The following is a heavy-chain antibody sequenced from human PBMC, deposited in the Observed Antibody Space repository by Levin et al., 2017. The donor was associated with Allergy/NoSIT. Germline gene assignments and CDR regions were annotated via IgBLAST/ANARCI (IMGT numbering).Heavy chain of an antibody. CDR2: IFMGGIT. CDR3: AREYSYGQYFFDF. CDR1: GDSISGHY. Sequence: SQTLSLTCIVSGDSISGHYWSWIRQPAGKGLEWIGPIFMGGITNYNASLRSRVTISGDMSRNEVSLRLSSVTAADTAIYYCAREYSYGQYFFDFWGPGTQVTVSS. J-gene: IGHJ4*02. V-gene: IGHV4-4*07. D-gene: IGHD5-18*01.